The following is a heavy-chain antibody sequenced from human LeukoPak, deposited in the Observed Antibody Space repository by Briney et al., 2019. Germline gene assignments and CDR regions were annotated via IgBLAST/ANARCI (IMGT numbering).Heavy chain of an antibody. D-gene: IGHD6-13*01. J-gene: IGHJ4*02. Sequence: ASVKVSCKASGYSFIEFYVHWLRQAPGQGPEWVGWIDPDSGRTNYVEKFQGRVTLTRDTSVDTVYMELNRLASDDTAVYYCACEGADSSWYNYWGQGTLVTVSS. CDR2: IDPDSGRT. CDR3: ACEGADSSWYNY. CDR1: GYSFIEFY. V-gene: IGHV1-2*02.